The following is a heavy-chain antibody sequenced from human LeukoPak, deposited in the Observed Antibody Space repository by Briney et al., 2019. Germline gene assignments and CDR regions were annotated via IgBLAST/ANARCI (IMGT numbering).Heavy chain of an antibody. Sequence: PGGSLRLSCAASGFTVSFYAMSWVRQAPGKGLEWVSVIAGGGSSTYYADSVKGRFTISRDNSKNTLHLQMNSLRVEDTAVYYCVKGDYSGSYYGQWYYRGQGTLVTVSS. CDR1: GFTVSFYA. CDR3: VKGDYSGSYYGQWYY. V-gene: IGHV3-23*01. D-gene: IGHD1-26*01. CDR2: IAGGGSST. J-gene: IGHJ4*02.